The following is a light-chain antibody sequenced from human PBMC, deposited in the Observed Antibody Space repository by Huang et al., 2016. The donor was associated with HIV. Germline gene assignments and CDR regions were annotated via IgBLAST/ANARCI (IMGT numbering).Light chain of an antibody. V-gene: IGKV1-5*03. CDR3: QQYDSYPAT. CDR1: QSIGIW. CDR2: KAS. Sequence: DIHMTQSPPTLSASEGDRVTISCRASQSIGIWLAWYQQKPGKVPKLLIYKASTLETGDPSRFSGGGSGTDFTLPSTSLRPDDIGTYYCQQYDSYPATFGVGTKVEMK. J-gene: IGKJ4*01.